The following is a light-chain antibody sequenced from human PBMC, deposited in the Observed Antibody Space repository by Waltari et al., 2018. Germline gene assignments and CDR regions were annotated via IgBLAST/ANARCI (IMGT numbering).Light chain of an antibody. Sequence: QSVLTQPPSVSAAPGQRVTISCSGGSSNTGNHYVSWYRQFPGPAPKLLIYENTERPSGIPGRFSGSKSGTSATLDITGLQAGDEADYYCGTWDSSLSGAVFGGGTHLTVL. CDR2: ENT. V-gene: IGLV1-51*02. CDR1: SSNTGNHY. J-gene: IGLJ7*01. CDR3: GTWDSSLSGAV.